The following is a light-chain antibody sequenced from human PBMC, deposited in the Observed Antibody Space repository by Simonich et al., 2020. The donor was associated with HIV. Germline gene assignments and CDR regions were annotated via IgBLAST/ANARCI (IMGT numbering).Light chain of an antibody. CDR2: EDN. CDR1: RGSIARNY. V-gene: IGLV6-57*01. Sequence: NFMLTQPHSVSESPGKTVTISCTRSRGSIARNYLQWYQQRPGSSPTTVIYEDNQKPAGVPDRVSGSIDSSSNSASLTISGLKTEDEADYYCQSYDSSNHVVFGGGTKVTVL. CDR3: QSYDSSNHVV. J-gene: IGLJ2*01.